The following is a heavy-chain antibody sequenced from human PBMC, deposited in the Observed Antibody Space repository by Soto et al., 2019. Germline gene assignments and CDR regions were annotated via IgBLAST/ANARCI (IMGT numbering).Heavy chain of an antibody. CDR3: ARVGMDV. Sequence: GGSLKLSXAVPGFTFSTYAMHWVRQAPGKGLEWVAVIWYDGIKQYYADSVSGRFTISIDSSKNMLYLQMNNLRAEDTAVYYCARVGMDVWGQGTTVTVSS. J-gene: IGHJ6*02. V-gene: IGHV3-33*01. CDR1: GFTFSTYA. CDR2: IWYDGIKQ.